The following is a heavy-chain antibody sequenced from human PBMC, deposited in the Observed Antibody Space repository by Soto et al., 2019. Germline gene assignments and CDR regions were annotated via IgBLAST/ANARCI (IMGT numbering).Heavy chain of an antibody. CDR2: VSANADGT. J-gene: IGHJ4*02. Sequence: LRLSCAASGFIFSNYAMNWVRQAPGKGLEWVSFVSANADGTFYADSVKGRFSISRDNSKNTLYLQMNNLRAEDTAIYYCSKGRLSFDFWGQGTLVTVSS. V-gene: IGHV3-23*01. CDR3: SKGRLSFDF. CDR1: GFIFSNYA.